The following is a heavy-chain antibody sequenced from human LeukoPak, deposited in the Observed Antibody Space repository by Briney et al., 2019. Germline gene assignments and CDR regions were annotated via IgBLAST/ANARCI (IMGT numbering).Heavy chain of an antibody. CDR3: ARTTVAPGSYDAFDI. CDR1: GFTFSSYA. Sequence: GGSLRLSCAASGFTFSSYAMTWVRQAPGKGLEWVSAISGSGGSTYYADSVKGRFTISRENSKKTLYLQMNSLRAEDTAVYYCARTTVAPGSYDAFDIWGQGTMVTVSS. D-gene: IGHD4-23*01. CDR2: ISGSGGST. V-gene: IGHV3-23*01. J-gene: IGHJ3*02.